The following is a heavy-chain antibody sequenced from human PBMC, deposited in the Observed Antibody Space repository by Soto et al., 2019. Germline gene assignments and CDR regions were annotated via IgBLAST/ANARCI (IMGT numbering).Heavy chain of an antibody. V-gene: IGHV1-2*04. CDR3: ARDLSYSSSWYESYFDD. CDR2: INPNSGGT. J-gene: IGHJ4*02. CDR1: GYTFTGYY. D-gene: IGHD6-13*01. Sequence: QVQLVQSGAEVKKPGASVKVSCKASGYTFTGYYMHWVRQAPGQGLEWMGWINPNSGGTNYAQKFQGWVTMTRDTSISTAYMELSRLRSDDTAVYYCARDLSYSSSWYESYFDDWGQGTLVTVSS.